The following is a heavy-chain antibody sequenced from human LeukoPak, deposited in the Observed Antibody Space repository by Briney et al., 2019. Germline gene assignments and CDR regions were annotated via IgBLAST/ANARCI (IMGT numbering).Heavy chain of an antibody. J-gene: IGHJ5*02. V-gene: IGHV1-2*02. D-gene: IGHD6-13*01. CDR2: ITPGGGT. CDR1: GFTFTTYA. Sequence: GASVKVSCRASGFTFTTYAIHWVRQAPGQGLEWMGWITPGGGTNYPQKFQGRVTMTRDTSINTAYMELSGLTSDDTAVYYCARRLSTWSEGWFDPWGQGTLVTVSS. CDR3: ARRLSTWSEGWFDP.